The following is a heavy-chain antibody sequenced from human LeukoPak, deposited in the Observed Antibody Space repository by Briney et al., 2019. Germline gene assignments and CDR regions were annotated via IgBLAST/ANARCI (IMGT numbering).Heavy chain of an antibody. Sequence: PSETLSLTCTVSGGSISSYYWSWIRQPPGKGLEWIGYIYYSGSPNYNPSLKSRVTISVDTSKNQFSLKLSSVTAADTAVYYCARSVEGYCSGGSCYSYYYYMDVWGKGTTVTVSS. CDR2: IYYSGSP. D-gene: IGHD2-15*01. CDR1: GGSISSYY. CDR3: ARSVEGYCSGGSCYSYYYYMDV. V-gene: IGHV4-59*01. J-gene: IGHJ6*03.